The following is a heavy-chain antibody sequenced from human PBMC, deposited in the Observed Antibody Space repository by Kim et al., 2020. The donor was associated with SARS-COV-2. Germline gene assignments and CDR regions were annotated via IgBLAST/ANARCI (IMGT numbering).Heavy chain of an antibody. CDR1: GYTFTNYA. CDR2: LNAGNGDT. Sequence: ASVKVSCKAFGYTFTNYAIHWVRQAPGQRLEWMGWLNAGNGDTKFSQNFQGRVTITRDTSASTAYMELSSLRSEDTAVYYCARGQIVGPLGGIWGHGTLVTVSS. V-gene: IGHV1-3*01. J-gene: IGHJ4*01. D-gene: IGHD1-26*01. CDR3: ARGQIVGPLGGI.